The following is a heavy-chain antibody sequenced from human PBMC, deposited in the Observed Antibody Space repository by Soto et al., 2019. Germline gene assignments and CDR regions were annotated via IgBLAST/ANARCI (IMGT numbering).Heavy chain of an antibody. CDR1: GYTFTSYG. D-gene: IGHD3-22*01. J-gene: IGHJ6*02. V-gene: IGHV1-18*04. CDR2: ISAYNGNT. CDR3: ARPYYYDSSGYPGDSYGMDV. Sequence: ASVKVSCKASGYTFTSYGISWVRRAPGQGLEWMGWISAYNGNTNYAQKLQGRVTMTTDTSTSTAYMELRSLRSDDTAVYYCARPYYYDSSGYPGDSYGMDVWGQGPTVTVS.